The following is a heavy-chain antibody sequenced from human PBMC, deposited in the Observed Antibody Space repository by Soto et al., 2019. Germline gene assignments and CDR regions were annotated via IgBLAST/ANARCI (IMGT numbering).Heavy chain of an antibody. Sequence: TLSLTCTVSGGSISSGDYYWSWIRQPPGKGLEWIGYIYYSGSTYYNPSLKSRVTISVDTSKNQFSLKLSSVTAADTAVYYCARGKMVRGVIIGDYFDYWGQGTLVTVSS. CDR2: IYYSGST. CDR3: ARGKMVRGVIIGDYFDY. CDR1: GGSISSGDYY. V-gene: IGHV4-30-4*01. D-gene: IGHD3-10*01. J-gene: IGHJ4*02.